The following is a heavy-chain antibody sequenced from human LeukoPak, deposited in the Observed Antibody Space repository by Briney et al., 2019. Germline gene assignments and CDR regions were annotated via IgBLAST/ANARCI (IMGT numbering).Heavy chain of an antibody. CDR3: ARDDYDPSYYYYYGMDV. Sequence: SVTVSCKASGGTFSSYAISWVRQAPGQGLEWMGRIIPILGIANYAQKFQGRVTITADKSTSTAYMELSSLRSEDTAVYYCARDDYDPSYYYYYGMDVWGQGTTVTVSS. CDR2: IIPILGIA. CDR1: GGTFSSYA. V-gene: IGHV1-69*04. J-gene: IGHJ6*02. D-gene: IGHD4-17*01.